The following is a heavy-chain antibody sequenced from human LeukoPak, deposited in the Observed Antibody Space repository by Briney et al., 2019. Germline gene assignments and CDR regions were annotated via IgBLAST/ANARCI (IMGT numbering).Heavy chain of an antibody. CDR1: GFTFSSYS. D-gene: IGHD6-6*01. J-gene: IGHJ6*03. V-gene: IGHV3-21*01. CDR3: ARDVAARPYYMDV. Sequence: GGSLRLSCAASGFTFSSYSMTWVRQAPGKGLEWVSSISSSSYIYYADSVKGRFTISRDNAKNSLYLQMNSLRAEDTAVYYCARDVAARPYYMDVWGKGTTVTVSS. CDR2: ISSSSYI.